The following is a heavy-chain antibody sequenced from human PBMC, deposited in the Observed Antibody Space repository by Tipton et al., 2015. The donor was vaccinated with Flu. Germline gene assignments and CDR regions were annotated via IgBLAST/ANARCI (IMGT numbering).Heavy chain of an antibody. V-gene: IGHV4-59*10. D-gene: IGHD3-10*01. CDR2: IYTSGST. CDR1: GGSFSGYY. J-gene: IGHJ4*02. CDR3: ARGSGSGTYVIFDF. Sequence: TLSLTCAVYGGSFSGYYWSWIRQPPGKGLEWIGRIYTSGSTKYNPSLKSRLTMSVDTSKNQFSLKLSSVTAADTAVYYCARGSGSGTYVIFDFWGQGTLVTVSS.